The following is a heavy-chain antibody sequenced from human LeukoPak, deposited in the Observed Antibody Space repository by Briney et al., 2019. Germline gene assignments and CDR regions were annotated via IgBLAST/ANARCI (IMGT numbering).Heavy chain of an antibody. CDR1: GFTFSSYS. CDR3: GRGYCSGGSCLYYYYYMDV. Sequence: GGSLRLSCAASGFTFSSYSMNWVRQAPGKGLEWVSYISSSSSTIYYADSVKGRFTISRDNAKNSLYLQMNSLRAEDTAVYYCGRGYCSGGSCLYYYYYMDVWGKGTTVTVSS. J-gene: IGHJ6*03. D-gene: IGHD2-15*01. V-gene: IGHV3-48*01. CDR2: ISSSSSTI.